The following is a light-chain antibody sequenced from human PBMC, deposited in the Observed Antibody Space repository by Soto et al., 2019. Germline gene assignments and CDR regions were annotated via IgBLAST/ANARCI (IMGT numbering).Light chain of an antibody. CDR1: QSVDSN. V-gene: IGKV3-20*01. CDR3: QQYGSSPIT. CDR2: GAS. Sequence: EVVLAQSPGTLSLSLGQRATLSCRASQSVDSNLAWYQQGPGQPPRLLISGASTRASGVPVRFSGSGSGTDFTLTISRLEPEDFAVYYCQQYGSSPITFGQGTRLEIK. J-gene: IGKJ5*01.